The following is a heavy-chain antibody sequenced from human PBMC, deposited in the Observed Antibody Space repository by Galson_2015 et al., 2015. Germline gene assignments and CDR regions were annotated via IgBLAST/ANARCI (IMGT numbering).Heavy chain of an antibody. J-gene: IGHJ6*02. D-gene: IGHD1-7*01. CDR1: GGSISSGGYS. CDR3: ARGTGTNYYYYGMDV. Sequence: TLFLTCAVSGGSISSGGYSWSWIRQPPGKGLEWIGYIYHSGSTYYNPSLKSRVTISVGRSKNQFSLKLSSVTAADTAVYYCARGTGTNYYYYGMDVWGQGTTVTVSS. V-gene: IGHV4-30-2*01. CDR2: IYHSGST.